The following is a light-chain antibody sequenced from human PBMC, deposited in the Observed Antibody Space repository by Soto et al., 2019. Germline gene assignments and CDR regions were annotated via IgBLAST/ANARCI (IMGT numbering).Light chain of an antibody. CDR3: GSYTTSGSVV. CDR1: SSDVGAYDY. V-gene: IGLV2-14*03. CDR2: DVY. J-gene: IGLJ2*01. Sequence: QSALTQPASVSGSPGQSIAISCTGTSSDVGAYDYVSWYQQHPGKAPKVIISDVYNRPSGVSNRFSGSKSGNTASLTISGLQAEDEVDYYCGSYTTSGSVVFGGGTKLTVL.